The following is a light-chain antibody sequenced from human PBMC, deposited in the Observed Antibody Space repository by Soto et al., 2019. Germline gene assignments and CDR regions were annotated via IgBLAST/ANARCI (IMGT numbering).Light chain of an antibody. V-gene: IGKV3-20*01. CDR3: QQYGSSIFT. CDR2: GAS. Sequence: EIVLTQSPGTLSLSPGERATLSCRASQSVSSSYLAWYQQKPGQAPRLLIYGASNRATGIPDRFSGSGSGTDFTLTISRLEPEDFAVYYCQQYGSSIFTFGPGTKVDI. CDR1: QSVSSSY. J-gene: IGKJ3*01.